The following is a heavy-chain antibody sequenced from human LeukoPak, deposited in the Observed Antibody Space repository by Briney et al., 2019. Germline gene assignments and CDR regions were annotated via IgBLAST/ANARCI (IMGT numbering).Heavy chain of an antibody. CDR2: IGAFNGNT. D-gene: IGHD3-22*01. CDR1: GYSFDRYG. V-gene: IGHV1-18*01. CDR3: ARDFLSYDGSENHFEDTFDI. J-gene: IGHJ3*02. Sequence: ASVKVSCKASGYSFDRYGISWVRRAPGQGLEWLGWIGAFNGNTNYAQNLQGRVTMTADTSTTTAYMELRSLSSDDTAVYYCARDFLSYDGSENHFEDTFDIWGQGTMVTVSS.